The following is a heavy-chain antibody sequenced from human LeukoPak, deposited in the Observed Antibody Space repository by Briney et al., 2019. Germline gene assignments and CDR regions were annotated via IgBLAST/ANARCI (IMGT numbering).Heavy chain of an antibody. D-gene: IGHD3-22*01. V-gene: IGHV3-11*01. J-gene: IGHJ3*02. CDR1: GFTFSDYY. CDR3: ARDRSVSGGYYTADAGDI. Sequence: GGSLRLSCAASGFTFSDYYMSWIRQAPGKGLEWVSYISSSGSTIYYADSVKGRFSTHRDHATDPPYLQMNSLRAEDTAVYYCARDRSVSGGYYTADAGDIWGQGTRVTVSS. CDR2: ISSSGSTI.